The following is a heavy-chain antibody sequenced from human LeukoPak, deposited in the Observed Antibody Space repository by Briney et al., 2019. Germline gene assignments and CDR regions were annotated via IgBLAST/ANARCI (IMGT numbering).Heavy chain of an antibody. Sequence: GGSLRLSCAASGFTFSSYAMSWVRQAPGKGLEWVSAISGSGGNTYYADSVKGRFTISRDTFNRTLYLQMNSLRVDDTAVYYCAKSKGLYHYYAMDVWGQGTTVIVSS. D-gene: IGHD3/OR15-3a*01. V-gene: IGHV3-23*01. CDR2: ISGSGGNT. CDR3: AKSKGLYHYYAMDV. CDR1: GFTFSSYA. J-gene: IGHJ6*02.